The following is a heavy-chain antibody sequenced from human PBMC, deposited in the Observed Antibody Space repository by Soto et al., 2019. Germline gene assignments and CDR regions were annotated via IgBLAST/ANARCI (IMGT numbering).Heavy chain of an antibody. D-gene: IGHD3-9*01. CDR1: GGSFNAYC. Sequence: SETLSLTCAVSGGSFNAYCWSWIRQPPGKGLEWIGEINHTGSASYNPSLKRRVTLSADSSRGQFSLRLNSVTAADTAVYYCARTVLGPDLLADSFVDYYYYMAVWGQGTTVTVSS. CDR3: ARTVLGPDLLADSFVDYYYYMAV. CDR2: INHTGSA. V-gene: IGHV4-34*01. J-gene: IGHJ6*03.